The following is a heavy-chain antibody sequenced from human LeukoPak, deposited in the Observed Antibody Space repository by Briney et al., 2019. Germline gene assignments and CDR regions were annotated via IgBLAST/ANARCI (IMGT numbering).Heavy chain of an antibody. Sequence: SETLSLTCAVYGGSFSGYIWSGIRQPPGKGVEWIGEINHSGSTDYNPSLKSRVTMSVDTSRNQFSLKLNSVTAADAAVYYCVRADGRDGYRGLVDYWGQGTLVTVSA. J-gene: IGHJ4*02. CDR2: INHSGST. CDR1: GGSFSGYI. D-gene: IGHD5-24*01. CDR3: VRADGRDGYRGLVDY. V-gene: IGHV4-34*01.